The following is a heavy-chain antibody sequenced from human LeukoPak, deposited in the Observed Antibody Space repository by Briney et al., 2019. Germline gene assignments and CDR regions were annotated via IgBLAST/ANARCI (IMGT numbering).Heavy chain of an antibody. CDR1: GGSISSGDYY. D-gene: IGHD6-13*01. J-gene: IGHJ5*02. CDR2: IYNNGRT. V-gene: IGHV4-30-4*01. CDR3: ARHHLIAAGGRDWFDP. Sequence: SETLSLTCTVSGGSISSGDYYWSWIRQPPGKGLEWIGYIYNNGRTYYNPSLKSRVTISVDTSKNLFSLKVSSVTAADAAVYYCARHHLIAAGGRDWFDPWGQGTLVTVSS.